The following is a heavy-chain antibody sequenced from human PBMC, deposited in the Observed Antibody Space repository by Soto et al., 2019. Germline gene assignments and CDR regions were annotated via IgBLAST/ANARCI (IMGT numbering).Heavy chain of an antibody. J-gene: IGHJ6*02. CDR3: ARDGEGTMVRGPYGMDV. D-gene: IGHD3-10*01. CDR1: GGTFSSYA. CDR2: IIPIFGTA. V-gene: IGHV1-69*12. Sequence: QVQLVQSGAEVKKPGSSVKVSGKASGGTFSSYAISWVRQAPGQGLEWMGGIIPIFGTANYAQKFQGRVTITADESTSTDYMELSSLRYEDTAVYYCARDGEGTMVRGPYGMDVWGQGTTVTVSS.